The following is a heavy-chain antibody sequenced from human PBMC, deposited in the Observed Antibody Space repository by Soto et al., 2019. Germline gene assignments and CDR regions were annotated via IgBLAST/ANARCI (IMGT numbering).Heavy chain of an antibody. CDR3: ARLGGYRRSTSCHNYYYGLDV. CDR1: GYSFTNYW. J-gene: IGHJ6*02. CDR2: IDPSDSYT. V-gene: IGHV5-10-1*01. D-gene: IGHD2-2*02. Sequence: PGESLKISCKGSGYSFTNYWIGWVRQMAGKGLEWMGRIDPSDSYTDYSPSFQGHVTISADKSIATSYLQWSSLKASDTAIYYCARLGGYRRSTSCHNYYYGLDVWGQGTAVTVSS.